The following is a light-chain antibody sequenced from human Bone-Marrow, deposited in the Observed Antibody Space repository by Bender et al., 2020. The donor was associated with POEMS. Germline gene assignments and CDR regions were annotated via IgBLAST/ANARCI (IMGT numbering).Light chain of an antibody. CDR3: ATWDDSLNGWV. CDR2: NNS. J-gene: IGLJ3*02. V-gene: IGLV1-44*01. CDR1: SSKFGSYP. Sequence: ISCSGSSSKFGSYPVNWYQQLSGAAPKLVIFNNSQRPSGVPDRFSGSNSGTSASLAISGLLSDDEADFYCATWDDSLNGWVFGGGTKLTVL.